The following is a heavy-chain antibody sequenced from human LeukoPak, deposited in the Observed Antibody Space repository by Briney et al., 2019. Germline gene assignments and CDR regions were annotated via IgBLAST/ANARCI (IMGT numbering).Heavy chain of an antibody. CDR3: ARDAYYYDSSGYLYYYYMDV. CDR2: ISSSGSTI. Sequence: GGSLRLSCAASGFTFSSYEMNWVRQAPGKGLEWVSYISSSGSTIYYADSVKGRFTISRDNAKNSLYLQMNSLRAEDTAVYYCARDAYYYDSSGYLYYYYMDVWGKGTTVTVSS. D-gene: IGHD3-22*01. V-gene: IGHV3-48*03. J-gene: IGHJ6*03. CDR1: GFTFSSYE.